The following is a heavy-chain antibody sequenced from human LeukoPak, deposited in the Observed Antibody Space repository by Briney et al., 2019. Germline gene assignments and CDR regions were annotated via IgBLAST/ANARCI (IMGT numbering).Heavy chain of an antibody. V-gene: IGHV3-30*18. CDR3: AKGVDFQVRGVIVY. D-gene: IGHD3-10*01. CDR2: ISYDGSNK. J-gene: IGHJ4*02. Sequence: GRSLRLSCAASGFSFSSYGMHWVRQAPGKGLEWVAVISYDGSNKYYADSVKGRFTISRDNSKNTLYLQMNSLRAEDTAVYYCAKGVDFQVRGVIVYWGQGTLVTVSS. CDR1: GFSFSSYG.